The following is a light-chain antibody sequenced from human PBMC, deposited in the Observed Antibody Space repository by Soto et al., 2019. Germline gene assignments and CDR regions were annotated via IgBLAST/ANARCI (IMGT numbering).Light chain of an antibody. CDR3: QQYNSPFT. CDR1: QSISSW. Sequence: DIQMTQSPSTLSASVGDRVTITCRASQSISSWLAWYQQKPGKAPKLLIYDASSLESGVPSRFSGSGSGTEFTLTISSLQPDDVATYYCQQYNSPFTFGPGTKVDIK. J-gene: IGKJ3*01. V-gene: IGKV1-5*01. CDR2: DAS.